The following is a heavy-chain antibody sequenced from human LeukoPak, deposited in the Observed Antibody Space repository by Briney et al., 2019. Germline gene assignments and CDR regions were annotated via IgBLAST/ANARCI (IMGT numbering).Heavy chain of an antibody. Sequence: GASVKVSYKASGYTFTSYDINWVRQATGQGLEWMGWMNPNSGNTGYAQKFQGRVTITRNTSISTAYMELSSLRSEDTAVYYCARVPAATHYTYYFDYWGQGTLVTVSS. CDR2: MNPNSGNT. D-gene: IGHD2-2*01. V-gene: IGHV1-8*03. CDR3: ARVPAATHYTYYFDY. CDR1: GYTFTSYD. J-gene: IGHJ4*02.